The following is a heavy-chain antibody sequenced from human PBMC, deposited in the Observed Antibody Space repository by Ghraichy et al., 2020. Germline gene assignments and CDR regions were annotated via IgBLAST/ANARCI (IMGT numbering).Heavy chain of an antibody. CDR1: GGSISSGGYY. J-gene: IGHJ4*02. CDR3: ARGRYDFWSGYYQNFDY. CDR2: IYYSGST. Sequence: SETLSLTCTVSGGSISSGGYYWSWIRQHPGKGLEWIGYIYYSGSTYYNPSLKSRVTISVDTSKNQFSLKLSSVTAADTAVYYCARGRYDFWSGYYQNFDYWGQGTLVTVSS. V-gene: IGHV4-31*03. D-gene: IGHD3-3*01.